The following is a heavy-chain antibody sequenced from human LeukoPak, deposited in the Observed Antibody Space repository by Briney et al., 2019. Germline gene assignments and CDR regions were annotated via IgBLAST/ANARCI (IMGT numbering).Heavy chain of an antibody. Sequence: GGSLRLSCAPSGFTFSTYGMHWVRQAPGKGLEWVAFIRNDGTNKYYADSVKGRFTISRDNSKNTLYLQMNSLRADDTAVYYCARVRTTVTYYFDYWGQGTLVTVSS. V-gene: IGHV3-30*02. J-gene: IGHJ4*02. D-gene: IGHD4-17*01. CDR1: GFTFSTYG. CDR3: ARVRTTVTYYFDY. CDR2: IRNDGTNK.